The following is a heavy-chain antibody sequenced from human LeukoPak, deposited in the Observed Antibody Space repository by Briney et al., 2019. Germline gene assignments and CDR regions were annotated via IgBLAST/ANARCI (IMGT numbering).Heavy chain of an antibody. CDR1: GYTFTGYY. V-gene: IGHV1-2*02. Sequence: ASVKVSCKASGYTFTGYYMHWVRQAPGQGLEWMGWINPNSGGTNYAQKFQGRVTMTRDTSISTAYMELSRLRSDDTAVYYCARGMPYTNNWFDPWGQGTLVTVSS. D-gene: IGHD2-2*01. J-gene: IGHJ5*02. CDR2: INPNSGGT. CDR3: ARGMPYTNNWFDP.